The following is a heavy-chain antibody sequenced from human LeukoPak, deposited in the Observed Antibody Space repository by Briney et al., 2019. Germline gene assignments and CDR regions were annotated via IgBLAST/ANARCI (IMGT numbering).Heavy chain of an antibody. J-gene: IGHJ4*02. CDR3: ARGPRSSGYYS. D-gene: IGHD3-22*01. Sequence: GASVKVSCKASGGTFSNYPISWVRQAPGQGLEWMGGITPTSGAPNYAQKFQGRVSMTADESTRTVYMELSSFTSEDTAMYYCARGPRSSGYYSWGQGTLVTVSS. CDR1: GGTFSNYP. V-gene: IGHV1-69*13. CDR2: ITPTSGAP.